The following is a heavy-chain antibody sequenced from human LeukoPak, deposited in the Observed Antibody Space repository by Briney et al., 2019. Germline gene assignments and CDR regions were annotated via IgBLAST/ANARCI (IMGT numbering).Heavy chain of an antibody. J-gene: IGHJ3*02. V-gene: IGHV3-43*02. Sequence: GGSLRLSCVASGFTFDGYAMHWVRQAPGKGLEWVSLISGDGTYTYYADSVKGRFTISRDNSKNSLYLQMNSLMTEDTALYYCVKDNFCPECAFDIWGGGRSVAASS. CDR2: ISGDGTYT. CDR3: VKDNFCPECAFDI. CDR1: GFTFDGYA. D-gene: IGHD3-3*01.